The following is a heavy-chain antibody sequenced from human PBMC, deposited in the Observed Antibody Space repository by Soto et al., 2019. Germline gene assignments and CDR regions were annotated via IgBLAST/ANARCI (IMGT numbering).Heavy chain of an antibody. CDR1: GYTFTSYG. J-gene: IGHJ5*02. CDR2: ISAYNGNT. V-gene: IGHV1-18*04. D-gene: IGHD2-2*01. Sequence: GASVKVSFKASGYTFTSYGISWLRQAPGQGLEWMGWISAYNGNTNYAQKPQGRVTMTTDTSTSTAYMELRSLRSDGTAVYYCARVGSPHYCSSTSCYGWFDPWGQGTLVTVSS. CDR3: ARVGSPHYCSSTSCYGWFDP.